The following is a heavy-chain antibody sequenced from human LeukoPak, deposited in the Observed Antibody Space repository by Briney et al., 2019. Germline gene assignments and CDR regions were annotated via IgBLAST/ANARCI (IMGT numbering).Heavy chain of an antibody. Sequence: SETLSLTCTVSGGSISSYYWNWIRQPPGKGLEWIGCIFYTGSIHYSPSLKSRVTISVDTSKNQFSLKLSSVTAADTAVYYCARAPLGYCSGGSCYGVDYWGQGTLVTVSS. CDR2: IFYTGSI. J-gene: IGHJ4*02. V-gene: IGHV4-59*12. CDR1: GGSISSYY. CDR3: ARAPLGYCSGGSCYGVDY. D-gene: IGHD2-15*01.